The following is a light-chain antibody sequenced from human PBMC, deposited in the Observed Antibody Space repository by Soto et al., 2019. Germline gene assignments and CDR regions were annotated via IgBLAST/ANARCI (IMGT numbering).Light chain of an antibody. CDR3: SSYIGSSTYA. V-gene: IGLV2-14*01. CDR1: SSDVGGYNY. Sequence: QSALTQPASVSGSPGQSITISCTGTSSDVGGYNYVSWYQQHPGKAPKLMIYDVSNRPSGISNRFSGSKSGNTASLTISGLQAEDEADYYCSSYIGSSTYAFGTGTKLTVL. J-gene: IGLJ1*01. CDR2: DVS.